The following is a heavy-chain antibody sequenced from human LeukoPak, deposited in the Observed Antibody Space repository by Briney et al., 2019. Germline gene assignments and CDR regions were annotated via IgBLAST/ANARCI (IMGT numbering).Heavy chain of an antibody. CDR1: GGSFSGYY. J-gene: IGHJ6*02. Sequence: SETLPLTCAVYGGSFSGYYWSWIRQPPGKGLEWIGEINHSGSTNYNPSLKSRVTISVDTSKNQFSLKLSSVTAADTAVYHCARGHLYSYYYYVMDVWGQGTTVTVSS. D-gene: IGHD3-16*01. CDR2: INHSGST. CDR3: ARGHLYSYYYYVMDV. V-gene: IGHV4-34*01.